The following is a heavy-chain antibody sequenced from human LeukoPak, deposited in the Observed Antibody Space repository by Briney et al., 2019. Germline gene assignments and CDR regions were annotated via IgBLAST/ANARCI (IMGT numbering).Heavy chain of an antibody. CDR2: TSNTGGST. CDR3: AKVHGISGVVGNWFDP. Sequence: GGSLRLSCAASGFTFSSYALTWVRQAPGKGLEWVSSTSNTGGSTDYAYSVKGRFTIYRDNSKDTQYLQMNSLRADDTAVYYCAKVHGISGVVGNWFDPWGQGTLVTVSS. CDR1: GFTFSSYA. D-gene: IGHD2-21*01. J-gene: IGHJ5*02. V-gene: IGHV3-23*01.